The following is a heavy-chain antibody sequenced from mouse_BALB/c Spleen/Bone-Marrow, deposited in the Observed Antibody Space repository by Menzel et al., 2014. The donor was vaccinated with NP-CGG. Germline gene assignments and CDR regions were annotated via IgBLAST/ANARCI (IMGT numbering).Heavy chain of an antibody. CDR3: ARYAGEFVY. CDR2: INPSTGRT. D-gene: IGHD6-5*01. J-gene: IGHJ3*01. V-gene: IGHV1S81*02. Sequence: QVQLQQSGAELVKPGASVKLSCKASGYTFTSYWMHWVRQRPGQGLEWIGEINPSTGRTNYNEKFKSEATVTVDKSSTTACMQLSSLTSEDSAVYYCARYAGEFVYWGQGTLVTVSA. CDR1: GYTFTSYW.